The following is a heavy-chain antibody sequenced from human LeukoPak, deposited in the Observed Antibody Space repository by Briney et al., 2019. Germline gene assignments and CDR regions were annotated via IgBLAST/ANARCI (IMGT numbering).Heavy chain of an antibody. V-gene: IGHV1-18*01. J-gene: IGHJ4*02. Sequence: MGWISAYNGNTNYAQKLQGRVTMTTDTSTSTAYMELRSLRSDDTAVYYCARDHTNPVAPDYWGQGTLVTVSS. CDR2: ISAYNGNT. CDR3: ARDHTNPVAPDY. D-gene: IGHD4-23*01.